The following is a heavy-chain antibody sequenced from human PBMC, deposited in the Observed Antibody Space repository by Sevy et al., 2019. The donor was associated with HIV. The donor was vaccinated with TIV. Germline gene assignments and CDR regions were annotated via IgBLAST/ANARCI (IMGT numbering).Heavy chain of an antibody. V-gene: IGHV5-51*01. J-gene: IGHJ6*03. Sequence: GESLKISCKASGYSFSSYWIGWVRQMPGKGLEWMGIIYAGDSETRYSPSFQGQVTISADKSISTAYLHWGSLKASDTATYYCARLLDLGFYMDVWGNGTTVTVSS. CDR2: IYAGDSET. D-gene: IGHD3-16*01. CDR1: GYSFSSYW. CDR3: ARLLDLGFYMDV.